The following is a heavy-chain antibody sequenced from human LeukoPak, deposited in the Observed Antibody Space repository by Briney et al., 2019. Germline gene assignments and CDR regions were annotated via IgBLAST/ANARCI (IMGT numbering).Heavy chain of an antibody. J-gene: IGHJ4*02. D-gene: IGHD3-22*01. CDR3: AKDISDYYDSSCYYS. CDR1: GFTFDDYA. Sequence: TGGSPRLSCAASGFTFDDYAMHWVRQAPGKGLEWVSLISGDGGSTYYADSVKGRFTISRDNSKNSLYLQMNSLSTEDTALYYCAKDISDYYDSSCYYSWGQGTLVTVSS. V-gene: IGHV3-43*02. CDR2: ISGDGGST.